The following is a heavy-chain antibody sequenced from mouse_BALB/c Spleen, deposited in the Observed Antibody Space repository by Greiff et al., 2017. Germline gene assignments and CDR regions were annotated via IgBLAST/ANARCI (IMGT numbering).Heavy chain of an antibody. J-gene: IGHJ1*01. D-gene: IGHD2-3*01. CDR2: ISNGGGST. V-gene: IGHV5-12-2*01. CDR3: ARLDLDGSYWYFEV. CDR1: GFTFSSYT. Sequence: EVMLVESGGGLVQPGGSLKLSCAASGFTFSSYTMSWVRQTPEKRLEWVAYISNGGGSTYYPDTVKGRFTISRDNAKNTLYLQMSSLKSEDTAMYYCARLDLDGSYWYFEVWGAGTTVTVSS.